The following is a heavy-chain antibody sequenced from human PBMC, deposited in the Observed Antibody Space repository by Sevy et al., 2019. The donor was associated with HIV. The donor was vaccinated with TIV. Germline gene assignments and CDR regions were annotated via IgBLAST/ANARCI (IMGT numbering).Heavy chain of an antibody. CDR3: AKDVVGGYYDSSGYSDH. CDR2: INSGGGST. D-gene: IGHD3-22*01. CDR1: GFTFTEFV. V-gene: IGHV3-23*01. J-gene: IGHJ4*02. Sequence: GGSLRLFCAASGFTFTEFVMSWVRQSPGKGLEWVSTINSGGGSTYYADSVKGRFTISRDNSQNTLDLQMNSLRAEDTAVYYCAKDVVGGYYDSSGYSDHWGQGTLVTVSS.